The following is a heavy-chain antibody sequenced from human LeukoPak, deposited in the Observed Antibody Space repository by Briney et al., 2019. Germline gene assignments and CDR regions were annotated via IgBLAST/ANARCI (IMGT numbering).Heavy chain of an antibody. V-gene: IGHV5-51*01. D-gene: IGHD6-13*01. CDR1: GYSFNTYW. CDR3: ARLEGSSWYFDL. CDR2: IYPGDSDT. Sequence: GGSLRLSCRGSGYSFNTYWIGWVRQMPGKGLEWMGIIYPGDSDTRYSPSFRGQVTMSADKSINTAYLQWSSLKASDTAMYYCARLEGSSWYFDLWGRGTLVTVSS. J-gene: IGHJ2*01.